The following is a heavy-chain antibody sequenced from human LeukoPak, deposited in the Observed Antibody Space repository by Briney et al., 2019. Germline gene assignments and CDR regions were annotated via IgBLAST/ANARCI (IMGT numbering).Heavy chain of an antibody. Sequence: GGSLRLSCAASGFTFSSYWMIWVRQAPGKGLEWVANIKQDGREKYYVDSVKGRFTISRDNAKNSLYLQMNSLRAEDTAVYYCARDGPARGYSVWGQGTLVTVSS. V-gene: IGHV3-7*01. J-gene: IGHJ4*02. D-gene: IGHD5-18*01. CDR2: IKQDGREK. CDR1: GFTFSSYW. CDR3: ARDGPARGYSV.